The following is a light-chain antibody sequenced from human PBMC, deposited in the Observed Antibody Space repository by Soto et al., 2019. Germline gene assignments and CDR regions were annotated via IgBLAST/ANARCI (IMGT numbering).Light chain of an antibody. V-gene: IGKV3-20*01. Sequence: EIVLTQSPGTLSLSPGERATLSCRASQSVSSTYIAWYQQKPGQAPRLLVYGASNRATGIPDRFSVGGSGTDFTLTISRLEPEDFAVYYCQQYGSLSTTFGQGTKLEIK. J-gene: IGKJ2*01. CDR3: QQYGSLSTT. CDR2: GAS. CDR1: QSVSSTY.